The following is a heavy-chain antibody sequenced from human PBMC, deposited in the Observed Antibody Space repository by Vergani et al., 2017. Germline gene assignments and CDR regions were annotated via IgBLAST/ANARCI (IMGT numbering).Heavy chain of an antibody. D-gene: IGHD3-22*01. J-gene: IGHJ4*02. V-gene: IGHV1-69*01. Sequence: QVQLVQSGAEVKKPGSSVKVSCKASGGTFSSYAISWVRQPPGQGLEGMGGIIPIFGTANYAQRFQGRVTITADESTSTAYMELSSLRSEDTAVYYCARGENYYDSSGYYPPSFDYWGQGTLVTVSS. CDR1: GGTFSSYA. CDR3: ARGENYYDSSGYYPPSFDY. CDR2: IIPIFGTA.